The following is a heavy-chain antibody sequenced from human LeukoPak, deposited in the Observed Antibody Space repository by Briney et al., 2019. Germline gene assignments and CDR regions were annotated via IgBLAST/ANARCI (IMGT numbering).Heavy chain of an antibody. CDR1: GFTFGSFV. CDR2: ISGSGVNT. V-gene: IGHV3-23*01. Sequence: GGSLRLSCAASGFTFGSFVMTWVRQAPGKGLEWVSAISGSGVNTDYADSVKGRFTISRDNSKNTLYLELSSLRPEDTATYFCARGEGYYFDIDGYLPLDKWGQGTLVTVSS. J-gene: IGHJ4*02. CDR3: ARGEGYYFDIDGYLPLDK. D-gene: IGHD3-22*01.